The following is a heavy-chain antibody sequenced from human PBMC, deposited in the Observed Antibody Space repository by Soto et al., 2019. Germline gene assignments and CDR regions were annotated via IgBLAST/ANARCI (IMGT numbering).Heavy chain of an antibody. Sequence: GGSLRLSCAASGFTFSSYAMSWVRQAPGKGLEWVSAISGSGGSTYYADSVKGRFTISRDNSKNMLYLQMNGLRAEDTAVYYCAKGGGYDYGRYYYYYYYMDVWGKGTTVTVSS. D-gene: IGHD5-12*01. J-gene: IGHJ6*03. CDR2: ISGSGGST. V-gene: IGHV3-23*01. CDR1: GFTFSSYA. CDR3: AKGGGYDYGRYYYYYYYMDV.